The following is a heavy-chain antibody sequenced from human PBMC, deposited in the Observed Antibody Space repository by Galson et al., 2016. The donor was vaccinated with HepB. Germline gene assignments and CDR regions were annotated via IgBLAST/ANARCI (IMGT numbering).Heavy chain of an antibody. D-gene: IGHD4-23*01. Sequence: SLRLSCAASGFTFDDYAMHWVRQAPGKGLEWVSGISWNGDSRGYADSVQGRFTTSRDNAKNSLYLQMSGLRAEDTAVYFCAKDLESTVVTPMDVGGQGTTVIVSS. CDR2: ISWNGDSR. J-gene: IGHJ6*02. CDR3: AKDLESTVVTPMDV. V-gene: IGHV3-9*01. CDR1: GFTFDDYA.